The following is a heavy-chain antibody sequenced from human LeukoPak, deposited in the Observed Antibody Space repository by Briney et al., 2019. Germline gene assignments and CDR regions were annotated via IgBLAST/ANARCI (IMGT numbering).Heavy chain of an antibody. D-gene: IGHD3-9*01. CDR1: GYTFTSYG. CDR3: ARDRGRYFDWFGFDY. CDR2: IGAYNGNT. J-gene: IGHJ4*02. V-gene: IGHV1-18*01. Sequence: ASVKVSCKASGYTFTSYGISWVRQAPGQGLEWMGWIGAYNGNTNYAQKLQGRVTMTTDTSTSTAYMELRSLRSDDTAVYYCARDRGRYFDWFGFDYWGQGTLVTVSS.